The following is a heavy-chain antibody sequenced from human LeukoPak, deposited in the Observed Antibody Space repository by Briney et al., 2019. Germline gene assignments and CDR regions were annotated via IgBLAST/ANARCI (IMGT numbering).Heavy chain of an antibody. CDR2: INHSGST. J-gene: IGHJ4*02. CDR1: GGSFSGYY. Sequence: SETLSLTCAVYGGSFSGYYWSWIRPPPGKGLEWIGEINHSGSTNYNPSLKSRVTISVDTSKNQFSLKLSSVTAADTAVYYCARHRCSSTSCSFDYWGQGTLVTVSS. D-gene: IGHD2-2*01. CDR3: ARHRCSSTSCSFDY. V-gene: IGHV4-34*01.